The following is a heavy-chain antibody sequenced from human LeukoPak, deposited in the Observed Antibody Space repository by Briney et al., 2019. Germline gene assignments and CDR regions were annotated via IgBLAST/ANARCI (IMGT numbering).Heavy chain of an antibody. CDR3: ARQQARERSSLAY. J-gene: IGHJ4*02. V-gene: IGHV5-51*01. D-gene: IGHD6-13*01. Sequence: GESLKISCKGSGYSFTSHWIGWVRQMPGKGLEWMGIIYPGDSDTRYSPSFQGQVTISVDKSISTAYLQWSSLKASDTAMYYCARQQARERSSLAYWGQGTLVTVSS. CDR1: GYSFTSHW. CDR2: IYPGDSDT.